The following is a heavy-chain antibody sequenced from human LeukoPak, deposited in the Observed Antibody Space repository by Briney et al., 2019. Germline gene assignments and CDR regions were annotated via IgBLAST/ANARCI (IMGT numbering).Heavy chain of an antibody. Sequence: SETLSLTCAVYGGSFGGYYWSWIRQPPGKGLEWIGEINHSGNTNYNPSLKSRVTISVDTSKNQFSLKLSSVTAADTAVYYCARGTVTTIDYWGQGTLVTVSS. CDR1: GGSFGGYY. CDR2: INHSGNT. CDR3: ARGTVTTIDY. V-gene: IGHV4-34*01. J-gene: IGHJ4*02. D-gene: IGHD4-17*01.